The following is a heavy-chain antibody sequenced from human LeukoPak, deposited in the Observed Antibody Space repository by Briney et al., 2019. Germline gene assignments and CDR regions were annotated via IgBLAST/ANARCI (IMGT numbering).Heavy chain of an antibody. D-gene: IGHD2-2*01. CDR2: IIPIFGTA. V-gene: IGHV1-69*13. J-gene: IGHJ3*02. CDR1: GGSFSSYA. CDR3: ARDRALSSTRLHAFDI. Sequence: SVKVSCKASGGSFSSYAISWVRQAPGQGLEWMGGIIPIFGTANYAQKFQGRVTITADESTSTAYMELSSLRSEDTAVYYCARDRALSSTRLHAFDIWGQGTMVTVSS.